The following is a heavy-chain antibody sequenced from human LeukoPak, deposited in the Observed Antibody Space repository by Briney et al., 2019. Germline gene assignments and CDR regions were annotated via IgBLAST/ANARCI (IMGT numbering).Heavy chain of an antibody. D-gene: IGHD6-6*01. J-gene: IGHJ4*02. V-gene: IGHV3-30-3*01. CDR1: GFTFSGYA. Sequence: PGGSLRLSCAASGFTFSGYAMHWVRQAPGKGLEWMALISYDGGSNKYYADSVKGRFTISRDNSKNTLCLQMNSLRAEDTAVYYCAREERGHLVGYWGQGTLVTVSS. CDR2: ISYDGGSNK. CDR3: AREERGHLVGY.